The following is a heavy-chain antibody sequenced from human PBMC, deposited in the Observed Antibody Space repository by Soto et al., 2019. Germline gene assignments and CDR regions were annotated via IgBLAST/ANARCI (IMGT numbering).Heavy chain of an antibody. CDR2: IRSSGDYI. D-gene: IGHD3-10*01. V-gene: IGHV3-21*01. CDR1: GFTFDECV. CDR3: ARGGGYGSVYYFDY. J-gene: IGHJ4*02. Sequence: GGSLRLSCTAAGFTFDECVMSWVRQVPGKGLEWVSSIRSSGDYILYADSVRGRFTISRDNAKNSLYLQMNSLRAEDTAVYYCARGGGYGSVYYFDYWGQGTLVTVSS.